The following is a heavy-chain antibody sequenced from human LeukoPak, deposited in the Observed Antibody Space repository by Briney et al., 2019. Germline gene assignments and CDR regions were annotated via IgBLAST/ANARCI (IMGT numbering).Heavy chain of an antibody. D-gene: IGHD6-13*01. V-gene: IGHV3-23*01. CDR1: GFTFSNFA. CDR2: ITGYGAT. Sequence: PGGSLRLSCAASGFTFSNFAMMWVRQAPGTGLQWVSTITGYGATFYADSVRGRFTIFRDTSMNTLFLQMNSPGAEDTAVYYCAKGAAAGKVDWSDPWGQGTLVTVSS. J-gene: IGHJ5*02. CDR3: AKGAAAGKVDWSDP.